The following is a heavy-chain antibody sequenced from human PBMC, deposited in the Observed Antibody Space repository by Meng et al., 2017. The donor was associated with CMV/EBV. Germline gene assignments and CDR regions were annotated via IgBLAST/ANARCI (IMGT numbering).Heavy chain of an antibody. V-gene: IGHV1-46*01. CDR3: ARFPYSSSLGIYYFDY. CDR2: INPSGGST. CDR1: GYTFTSYY. D-gene: IGHD6-6*01. Sequence: KISCKASGYTFTSYYMHWVRQAPGQGLEWMGIINPSGGSTSYAQKFQGRVTMTRDTSTSTVYMELSSLRSEDTAVYYCARFPYSSSLGIYYFDYWGQGTLVTVSS. J-gene: IGHJ4*02.